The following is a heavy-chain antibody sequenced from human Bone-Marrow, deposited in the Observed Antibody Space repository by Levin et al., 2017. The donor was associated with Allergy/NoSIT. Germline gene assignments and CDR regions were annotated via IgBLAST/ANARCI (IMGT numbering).Heavy chain of an antibody. CDR2: TYFRSRWIN. CDR3: TRDPGRGYGMDL. V-gene: IGHV6-1*01. Sequence: SQTLSLTCAISGDSVSSNTAAWNWIRQSPSRGLEWLGRTYFRSRWINEYAESVKSRISVNPDTSKNQFSLHLNSVTPDDTAVYYCTRDPGRGYGMDLWGQGTTVTVSS. J-gene: IGHJ6*02. CDR1: GDSVSSNTAA.